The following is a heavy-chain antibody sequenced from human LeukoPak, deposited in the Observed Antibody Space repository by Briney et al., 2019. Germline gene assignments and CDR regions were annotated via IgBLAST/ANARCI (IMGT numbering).Heavy chain of an antibody. J-gene: IGHJ4*02. D-gene: IGHD6-6*01. CDR2: INHRGST. Sequence: SETLSLTCAVYGGSFSGYYWSWIRQPPGKGLERMGEINHRGSTNYNPSLKSGVPISVDTSKTQFSLKMSSVTAADTAVYYCARLHSSSTQQYYFDYWGQGTLVTASS. CDR1: GGSFSGYY. V-gene: IGHV4-34*01. CDR3: ARLHSSSTQQYYFDY.